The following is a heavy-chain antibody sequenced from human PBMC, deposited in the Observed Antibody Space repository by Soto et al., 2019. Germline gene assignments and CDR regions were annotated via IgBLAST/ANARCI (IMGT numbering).Heavy chain of an antibody. V-gene: IGHV3-15*01. J-gene: IGHJ4*02. Sequence: GGSLRLSCAASGFTFSNAWMSWVRQAPGKGLEWVGRIKSKTDGGTTDYAAPVKGRFTISRDDSRNTLYLQMNSLKTEDTAVYYCAKFAPLFEFDYWGQGTLVTVS. CDR1: GFTFSNAW. CDR2: IKSKTDGGTT. CDR3: AKFAPLFEFDY.